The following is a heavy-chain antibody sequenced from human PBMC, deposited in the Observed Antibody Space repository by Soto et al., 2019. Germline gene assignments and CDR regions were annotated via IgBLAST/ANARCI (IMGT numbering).Heavy chain of an antibody. CDR3: VRALRHTAMVYAWLHP. CDR2: VYESGYT. Sequence: SETLSLTCTVSGASVSTGAYYWGWVRQRPGRGLEWIGYVYESGYTYYNMSLKSRLTISLDRSNNQFSLGLTSVTAADTAVYYCVRALRHTAMVYAWLHPWGQGTMVTVYS. V-gene: IGHV4-31*03. J-gene: IGHJ5*02. CDR1: GASVSTGAYY. D-gene: IGHD5-18*01.